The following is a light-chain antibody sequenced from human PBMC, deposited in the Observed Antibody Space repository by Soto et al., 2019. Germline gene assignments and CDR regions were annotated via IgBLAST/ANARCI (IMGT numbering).Light chain of an antibody. V-gene: IGLV2-14*01. CDR3: SSYTSITVPYL. J-gene: IGLJ1*01. Sequence: QSALTQPASVSGSPGQSITISCTGTSTDVGGFKYVSWYQQHPGKVPKLLIFEVTNRPSGVSNRFSGFKSGNTASLTISGLQAEDEADYYCSSYTSITVPYLFGTGTKVTVL. CDR2: EVT. CDR1: STDVGGFKY.